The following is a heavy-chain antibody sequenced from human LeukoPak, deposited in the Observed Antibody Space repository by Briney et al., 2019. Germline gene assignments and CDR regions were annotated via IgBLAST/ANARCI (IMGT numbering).Heavy chain of an antibody. D-gene: IGHD3-10*01. CDR2: IWYDESKK. V-gene: IGHV3-33*01. J-gene: IGHJ4*02. Sequence: GSLRLSCVASGYTFSSYGMHWVRQAPGKGLQWVAVIWYDESKKYHTDSVKGRFTISRDVSKNTLYLQMNSLRAEDTAVYYCARDSEGRFADYYGSGSYDWGQGTLVTVSS. CDR3: ARDSEGRFADYYGSGSYD. CDR1: GYTFSSYG.